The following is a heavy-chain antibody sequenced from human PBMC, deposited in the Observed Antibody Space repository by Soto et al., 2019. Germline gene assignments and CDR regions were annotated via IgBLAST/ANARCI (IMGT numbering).Heavy chain of an antibody. V-gene: IGHV4-39*01. CDR3: ARRPGIAVAGGYGMDV. J-gene: IGHJ6*02. Sequence: PSDTLSLTCTVSGGSISSSSYYWGWIRQPPGKGLEWIGSIYYSGSTYYNPSLKSRVTISVDTSKNQFSLKLSSVTAADTAVYYCARRPGIAVAGGYGMDVWGQGTTVTVSS. D-gene: IGHD6-19*01. CDR2: IYYSGST. CDR1: GGSISSSSYY.